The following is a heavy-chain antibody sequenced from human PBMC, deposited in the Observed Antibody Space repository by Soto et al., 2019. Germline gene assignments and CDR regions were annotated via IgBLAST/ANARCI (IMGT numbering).Heavy chain of an antibody. Sequence: QVQLVESGGGVVQPGRSLRLSCAASGFTFSSYGMHWVRQAPGKGLEWVAVISYDGSNKYYADSVKGRFTISRDNSKNTLYLQMNSLRAEDTAVYYCAKDLGIAAAGGYYYYGMDVWGQGTTVTVSS. CDR3: AKDLGIAAAGGYYYYGMDV. CDR2: ISYDGSNK. D-gene: IGHD6-13*01. CDR1: GFTFSSYG. V-gene: IGHV3-30*18. J-gene: IGHJ6*02.